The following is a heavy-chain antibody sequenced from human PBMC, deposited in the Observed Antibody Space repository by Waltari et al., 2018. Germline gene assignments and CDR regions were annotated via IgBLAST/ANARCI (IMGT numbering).Heavy chain of an antibody. J-gene: IGHJ4*02. CDR2: INPYNGDT. CDR3: ARDDVDSSNFGGF. Sequence: QLVQSGPEVKRPGASVKVSCNGSGYIFSNYGITWVRKAPGQGLEWMGWINPYNGDTKYEQNLQGRVTMTTDTSTTTAYMEVRSLRSDDTAIYYCARDDVDSSNFGGFWGQGTLVTVSS. V-gene: IGHV1-18*01. CDR1: GYIFSNYG. D-gene: IGHD6-13*01.